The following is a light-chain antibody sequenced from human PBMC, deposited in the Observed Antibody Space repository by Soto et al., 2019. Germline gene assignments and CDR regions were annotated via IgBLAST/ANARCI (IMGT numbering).Light chain of an antibody. CDR1: SSDVGGYTY. Sequence: QSALTQPASVSGSPRQSITISCTGASSDVGGYTYVSWYQQHPGKAPKLIIYEVNNRPSGVSHRFSGSKSGNTASLTISGLQAEDEADYYCSSYTSSSTLYVFGTGTKLT. CDR3: SSYTSSSTLYV. CDR2: EVN. J-gene: IGLJ1*01. V-gene: IGLV2-14*01.